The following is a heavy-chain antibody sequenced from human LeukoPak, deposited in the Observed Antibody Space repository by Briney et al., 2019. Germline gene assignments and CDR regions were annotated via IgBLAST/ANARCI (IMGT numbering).Heavy chain of an antibody. Sequence: TGESLRLSCAASGFTFSSYAMHWVRQAPGKGLEWVAVISYDGSNKYYADSVKGRFTISRDNSKNTLYLQMNSLRAEDTAVYYCARPTTVVTYFFDYWGQGTLVTVSS. J-gene: IGHJ4*02. CDR1: GFTFSSYA. CDR3: ARPTTVVTYFFDY. V-gene: IGHV3-30-3*01. CDR2: ISYDGSNK. D-gene: IGHD4-23*01.